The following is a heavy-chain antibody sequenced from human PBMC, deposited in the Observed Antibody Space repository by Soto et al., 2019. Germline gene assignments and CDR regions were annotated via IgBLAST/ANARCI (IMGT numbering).Heavy chain of an antibody. CDR2: IHSDGST. J-gene: IGHJ4*02. CDR1: GFTVSDS. CDR3: ERDANRHFDN. Sequence: GSLRLSCSVAGFTVSDSMSWVRQAPGKGLECVSFIHSDGSTHYTDSVRGRFTISRDNSKNTPYLQMDRLRVDDTAVYFCERDANRHFDNWGQGTLVTVSS. V-gene: IGHV3-53*01.